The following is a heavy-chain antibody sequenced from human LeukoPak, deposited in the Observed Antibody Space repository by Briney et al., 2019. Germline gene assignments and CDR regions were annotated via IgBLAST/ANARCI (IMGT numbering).Heavy chain of an antibody. CDR2: IYYSGST. J-gene: IGHJ4*02. D-gene: IGHD3-22*01. CDR3: ARTILEYYYDSNGRYYFDY. CDR1: GGSMSTYY. Sequence: PSETLSLTCSVSGGSMSTYYWSWIRQPPGKGLEWIGYIYYSGSTNYNPSLESRVTISVDTSKNQFSLKLSSVTAADTAVYYCARTILEYYYDSNGRYYFDYWGQGTLVTVSS. V-gene: IGHV4-59*01.